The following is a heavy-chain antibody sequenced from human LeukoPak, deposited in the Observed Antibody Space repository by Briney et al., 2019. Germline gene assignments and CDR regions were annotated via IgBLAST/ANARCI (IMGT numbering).Heavy chain of an antibody. Sequence: GGSLRLSCAASGFTFSSYAMSWVRQAPGKGLEWVAFIRYDGSNKYYADSVKGRFTISRDNSKNTLYLQMNSLRAEDTAVYYCAKGNVWFGEFSPYYFDYWGQGTLVTVSS. V-gene: IGHV3-30*02. J-gene: IGHJ4*02. CDR2: IRYDGSNK. D-gene: IGHD3-10*01. CDR1: GFTFSSYA. CDR3: AKGNVWFGEFSPYYFDY.